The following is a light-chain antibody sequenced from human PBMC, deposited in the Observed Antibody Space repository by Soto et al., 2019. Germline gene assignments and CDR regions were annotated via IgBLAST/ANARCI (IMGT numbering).Light chain of an antibody. CDR1: QSISSW. V-gene: IGKV1-5*01. CDR2: DAS. CDR3: QQYNSYGEA. Sequence: DIQMTQSPSTLSASVGDRVTITCRASQSISSWLAWYQQKPGKAPKLLIYDASSLESGVPSRFSRSGSGTESTLTISSLQPDDFATYYCQQYNSYGEAFGQGTKVDIK. J-gene: IGKJ1*01.